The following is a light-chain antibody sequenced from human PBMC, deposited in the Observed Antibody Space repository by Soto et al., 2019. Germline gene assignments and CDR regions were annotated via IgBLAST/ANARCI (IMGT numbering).Light chain of an antibody. CDR1: SSDIGRYNY. Sequence: QSALTQPPSASGSPGQSVTISCAGTSSDIGRYNYVSWYQHHPGKAPRLLIYEVSKRPSGVPDRCSGSKSGNTASLTVTGLQDEDEADYYCSSYAGDSDCDVFGGGTKLTVL. CDR3: SSYAGDSDCDV. CDR2: EVS. V-gene: IGLV2-8*01. J-gene: IGLJ3*02.